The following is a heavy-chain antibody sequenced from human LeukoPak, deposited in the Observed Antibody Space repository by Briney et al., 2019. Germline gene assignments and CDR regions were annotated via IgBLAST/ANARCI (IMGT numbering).Heavy chain of an antibody. D-gene: IGHD6-19*01. J-gene: IGHJ4*02. Sequence: GGSLRLSCAASGFTFSSYGMHWVRQAPGKGLEWVAVIWYDGSNKYYADSVKGRFTISRDNSRNTLYLQMNSLRAEDTAVYYCARDGSSGWHWVDYWGQGTLVTVSS. V-gene: IGHV3-33*01. CDR2: IWYDGSNK. CDR3: ARDGSSGWHWVDY. CDR1: GFTFSSYG.